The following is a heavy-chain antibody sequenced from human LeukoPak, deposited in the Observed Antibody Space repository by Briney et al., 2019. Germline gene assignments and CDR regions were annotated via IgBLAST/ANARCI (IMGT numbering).Heavy chain of an antibody. V-gene: IGHV3-53*01. J-gene: IGHJ6*03. CDR2: IYSDGST. D-gene: IGHD2-2*01. CDR1: GFTVSSNY. Sequence: GGSLRLSCAASGFTVSSNYMSWVRQAPGKGLEWVSVIYSDGSTYYADSVKGRFTISRDNSKNTMYLQMNRLRAEDTAVYYCARDPRYCSSTSCYFMDAWGKATTVTISS. CDR3: ARDPRYCSSTSCYFMDA.